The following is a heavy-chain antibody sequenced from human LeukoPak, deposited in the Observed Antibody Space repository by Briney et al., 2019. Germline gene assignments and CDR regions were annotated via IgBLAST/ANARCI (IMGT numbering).Heavy chain of an antibody. Sequence: PGGSLRLSCAASGFTFSSYGMHRVRQAPGKGLEWVAFIRYDGSNKYYADSVKGRFTISRDNSKNTLYLQMNSLRAEDTAVHYCAKMVVVVPADYWGQGTLVTVSS. CDR2: IRYDGSNK. V-gene: IGHV3-30*02. CDR3: AKMVVVVPADY. D-gene: IGHD2-2*01. J-gene: IGHJ4*02. CDR1: GFTFSSYG.